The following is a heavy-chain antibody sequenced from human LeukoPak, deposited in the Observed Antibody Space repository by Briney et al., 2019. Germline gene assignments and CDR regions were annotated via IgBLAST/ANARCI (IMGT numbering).Heavy chain of an antibody. CDR1: GFSFSNYA. CDR3: AKWGDYDVLTGYYDSDY. D-gene: IGHD3-9*01. Sequence: PGASLRLSCAASGFSFSNYAMGWVRQVPGKGLEWVSAISGRDDSTYYADSVKGRFTISRDTSKNTLYLQINSLRAEDTAVYYCAKWGDYDVLTGYYDSDYWGQGTLVTVSS. V-gene: IGHV3-23*01. CDR2: ISGRDDST. J-gene: IGHJ4*02.